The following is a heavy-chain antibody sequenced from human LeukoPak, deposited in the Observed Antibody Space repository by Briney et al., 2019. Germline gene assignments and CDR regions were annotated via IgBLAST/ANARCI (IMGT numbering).Heavy chain of an antibody. J-gene: IGHJ4*02. V-gene: IGHV1-18*01. CDR2: INPFKADA. CDR3: ARGEKSYAY. CDR1: GYIFRNYA. Sequence: ASVTVSCKTSGYIFRNYAISWVRQAPGQGPEWVGSINPFKADAKDAQKFQGRVTMTTDTSTSTAYLELRSLRHDDTAVYYCARGEKSYAYWGQGTLVTVSS. D-gene: IGHD2-2*01.